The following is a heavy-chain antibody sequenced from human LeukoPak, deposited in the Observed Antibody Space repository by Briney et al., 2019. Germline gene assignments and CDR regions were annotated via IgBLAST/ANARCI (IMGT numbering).Heavy chain of an antibody. CDR2: IHYSGST. J-gene: IGHJ5*02. CDR1: GGSISSYY. V-gene: IGHV4-59*01. CDR3: ARRFCSSSSCSRIDP. D-gene: IGHD2-15*01. Sequence: SETLSLTCSVSGGSISSYYWSWIRQPPEKGLEWIGYIHYSGSTSYNPSLKSRVTMSIDTSKNQFSLKVRSVTSADTAVYYCARRFCSSSSCSRIDPWGQGTLVTVSS.